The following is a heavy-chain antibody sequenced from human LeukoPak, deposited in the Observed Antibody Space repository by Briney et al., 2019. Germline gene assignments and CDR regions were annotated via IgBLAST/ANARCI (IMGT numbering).Heavy chain of an antibody. D-gene: IGHD4-17*01. V-gene: IGHV1-2*02. CDR3: ARGSTVTNDLNWFDP. J-gene: IGHJ5*02. CDR1: GYTFTDYY. Sequence: ASVKVSCKASGYTFTDYYIHWVRQAPGQGLEWMGWINPNSAGTTYAQKFQGRVSMTRDSSISTAYMELRRLTSDDTAVYYCARGSTVTNDLNWFDPWGQGTLVTVSS. CDR2: INPNSAGT.